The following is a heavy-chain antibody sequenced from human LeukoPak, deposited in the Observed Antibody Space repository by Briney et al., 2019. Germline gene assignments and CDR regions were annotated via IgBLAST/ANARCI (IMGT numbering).Heavy chain of an antibody. D-gene: IGHD3-10*01. J-gene: IGHJ6*02. CDR3: AKELNGADGSGSYYNFHYYYYGMDV. CDR2: ISGSGGST. CDR1: GFTFSSYA. V-gene: IGHV3-23*01. Sequence: PGGSLRLSCAASGFTFSSYAMSWVRQAPGEGLEWVSAISGSGGSTYYADSVKGRFTISRDNSKNTLYLQMNSLRAEDTAVYYCAKELNGADGSGSYYNFHYYYYGMDVWGQGTTVTVSS.